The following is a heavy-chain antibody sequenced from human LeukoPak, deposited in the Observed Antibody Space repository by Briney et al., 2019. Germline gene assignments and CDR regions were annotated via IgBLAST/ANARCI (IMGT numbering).Heavy chain of an antibody. V-gene: IGHV4-34*01. CDR2: INHSGST. J-gene: IGHJ1*01. CDR3: ARHFTSQKYYYGSGRGQYFQH. Sequence: SETLSLTCAVYGGSFSGYYWSWIRQPPGKGLEWIGEINHSGSTNYNPSLKSRVTISVDTSKNQFSLKLSSVTAADTAVYYCARHFTSQKYYYGSGRGQYFQHWGQGTLVTVSS. CDR1: GGSFSGYY. D-gene: IGHD3-10*01.